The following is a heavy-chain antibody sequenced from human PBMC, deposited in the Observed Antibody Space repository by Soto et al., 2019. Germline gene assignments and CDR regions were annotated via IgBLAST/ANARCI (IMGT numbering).Heavy chain of an antibody. V-gene: IGHV5-51*01. J-gene: IGHJ4*02. Sequence: PGESLKISCKGSGYSFTSYWIGWVRQMPGKGLEWMGIIYPGDPDTRYSPSFQGQVTISADKSISTAYLQWSSLKASDTAMYYCARVLTYYYDSSGYYLNYWGQGTLVTVSS. CDR3: ARVLTYYYDSSGYYLNY. D-gene: IGHD3-22*01. CDR1: GYSFTSYW. CDR2: IYPGDPDT.